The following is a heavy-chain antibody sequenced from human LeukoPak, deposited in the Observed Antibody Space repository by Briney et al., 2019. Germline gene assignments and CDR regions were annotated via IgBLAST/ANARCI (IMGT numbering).Heavy chain of an antibody. CDR3: ASYGYDILTGYSDY. V-gene: IGHV3-21*04. CDR1: GFTFTDYS. Sequence: GGSLTLSCAAAGFTFTDYSMNWVRQAPGKGLEWVSTISSDSGHIYYADSVKGRFTISRDNAKNSLYLQMNSLRAEDTAVYYCASYGYDILTGYSDYWGQGTLVTVSS. D-gene: IGHD3-9*01. J-gene: IGHJ4*02. CDR2: ISSDSGHI.